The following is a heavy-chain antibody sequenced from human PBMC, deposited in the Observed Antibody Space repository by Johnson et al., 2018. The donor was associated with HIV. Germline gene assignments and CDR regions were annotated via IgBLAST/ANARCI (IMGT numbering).Heavy chain of an antibody. J-gene: IGHJ3*02. CDR1: GFIFSSYG. V-gene: IGHV3-30*18. CDR3: AKESETYGGNIGFQHAFDI. Sequence: QVQLVESGGGVVQPGGSLRLSCAASGFIFSSYGMHWVRQAPGKGLGWVAVITFGGSNKYYADSVKGRFTVSRDNSKNTLYLQMNSLSADDTAVYYCAKESETYGGNIGFQHAFDIWGQGTMVTVSS. D-gene: IGHD4-23*01. CDR2: ITFGGSNK.